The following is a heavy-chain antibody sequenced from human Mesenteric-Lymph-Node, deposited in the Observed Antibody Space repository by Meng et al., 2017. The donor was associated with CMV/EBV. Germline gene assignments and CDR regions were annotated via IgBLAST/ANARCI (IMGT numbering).Heavy chain of an antibody. J-gene: IGHJ5*02. CDR2: TYYRSKWYN. Sequence: GDSVSSNSAAWNWIRQSTSRGLEWLGRTYYRSKWYNDYAVSVKSRITINPDTSKNQFSLQLNSVTPEDTAVYYCARAVAGTQTWFDPWGQGTLVTVSS. CDR1: GDSVSSNSAA. V-gene: IGHV6-1*01. D-gene: IGHD6-19*01. CDR3: ARAVAGTQTWFDP.